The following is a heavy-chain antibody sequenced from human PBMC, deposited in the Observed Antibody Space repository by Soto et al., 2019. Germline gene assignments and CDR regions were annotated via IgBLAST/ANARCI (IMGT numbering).Heavy chain of an antibody. J-gene: IGHJ1*01. Sequence: QVQLQESGPGLVKPSETLSLTCTVSGGSISSYYWSWIRQPPGKGLEWIGYIYYSGSTNYNPSLKSRVTISVDTSKNQFSLKLSSVTAADTAVYYCARGLVSEYFQHWGQGTLVTVSS. D-gene: IGHD2-8*01. CDR3: ARGLVSEYFQH. V-gene: IGHV4-59*01. CDR2: IYYSGST. CDR1: GGSISSYY.